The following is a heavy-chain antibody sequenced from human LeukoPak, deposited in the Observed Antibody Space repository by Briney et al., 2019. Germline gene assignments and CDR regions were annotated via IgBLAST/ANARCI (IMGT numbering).Heavy chain of an antibody. J-gene: IGHJ4*02. D-gene: IGHD3-3*01. CDR1: GYTFTSYG. Sequence: PEASVKVSCKASGYTFTSYGIGWVRQAPGQGLEWMGWISAYNGNTNYAQKLQGRVTMTTDTSTSTAYMELRSLRSDDTAVYYCARASPLRFLEWLLSGPFDYWGQGTLVTVSS. V-gene: IGHV1-18*01. CDR2: ISAYNGNT. CDR3: ARASPLRFLEWLLSGPFDY.